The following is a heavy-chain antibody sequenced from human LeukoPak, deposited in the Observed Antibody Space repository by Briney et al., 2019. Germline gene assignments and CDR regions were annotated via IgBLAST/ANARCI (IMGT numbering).Heavy chain of an antibody. CDR2: IYPGDSDT. CDR3: ARIVVTFGGVISSFDY. Sequence: GESLKISCQGSGYSFTSYWIGWVRQMPGKGLEWMGIIYPGDSDTRYSPSFQGQVTISADKSISAAYLQWSSLKASDTAMYYCARIVVTFGGVISSFDYWGQGTLVTVSS. J-gene: IGHJ4*02. V-gene: IGHV5-51*01. CDR1: GYSFTSYW. D-gene: IGHD3-16*02.